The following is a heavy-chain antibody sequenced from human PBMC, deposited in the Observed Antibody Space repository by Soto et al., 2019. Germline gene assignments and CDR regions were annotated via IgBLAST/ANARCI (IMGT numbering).Heavy chain of an antibody. Sequence: SSETLSLTCAVSGGSISGSYYSWSWIRQPPGKALQWIGFIYQSGVTSYNPSLASRVSISLDRSNNQCSLKLKSVTAADTAVYFCAGMPYTSGLRFDPWGPGTLVTVSS. J-gene: IGHJ5*02. D-gene: IGHD6-19*01. CDR2: IYQSGVT. V-gene: IGHV4-30-2*01. CDR1: GGSISGSYYS. CDR3: AGMPYTSGLRFDP.